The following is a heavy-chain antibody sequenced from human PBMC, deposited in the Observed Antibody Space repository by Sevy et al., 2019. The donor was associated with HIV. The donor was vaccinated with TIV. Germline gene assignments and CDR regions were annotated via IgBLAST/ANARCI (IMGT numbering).Heavy chain of an antibody. Sequence: GGSLRLSCAASGFTFSSYSMNWVRQAPGKGLEWVSYISSSSSTIYYADSVKGRFTISRDNAKNSLYLQMNSLRDEDTAVYYCARDLTRHYYDSSGYLSPPYNWFDPWGLGTLVTVSS. CDR1: GFTFSSYS. J-gene: IGHJ5*02. D-gene: IGHD3-22*01. CDR2: ISSSSSTI. CDR3: ARDLTRHYYDSSGYLSPPYNWFDP. V-gene: IGHV3-48*02.